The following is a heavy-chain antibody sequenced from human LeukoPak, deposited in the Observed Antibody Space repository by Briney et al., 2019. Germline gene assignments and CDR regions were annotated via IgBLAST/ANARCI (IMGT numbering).Heavy chain of an antibody. D-gene: IGHD3-22*01. V-gene: IGHV4-34*01. J-gene: IGHJ4*02. Sequence: SETLSLTCAVYGGSFSGYYWSWIRQPPGKGLEWIGEINHSGSTNYNPSLKSRVTISVDTSKNQFSLKLSSVTAADTAVYYCARHPIYSSGYYGEPSPVDYWGQGTLVTVSS. CDR2: INHSGST. CDR3: ARHPIYSSGYYGEPSPVDY. CDR1: GGSFSGYY.